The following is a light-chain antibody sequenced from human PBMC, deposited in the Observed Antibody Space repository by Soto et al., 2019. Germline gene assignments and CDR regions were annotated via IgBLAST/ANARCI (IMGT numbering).Light chain of an antibody. CDR3: QQSYSTSWT. Sequence: DIQMTQSPSSVSASVVDRVTITFRASQGLSSYLAWYQQKPGKAPKLLIYAASNLQSGVPSRFSGSGSGTDFTLTISSLQPEDFATYYCQQSYSTSWTFGQGTKVDIK. CDR1: QGLSSY. J-gene: IGKJ1*01. V-gene: IGKV1-12*01. CDR2: AAS.